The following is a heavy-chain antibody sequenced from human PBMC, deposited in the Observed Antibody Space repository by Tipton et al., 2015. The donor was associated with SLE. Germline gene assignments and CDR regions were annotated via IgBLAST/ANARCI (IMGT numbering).Heavy chain of an antibody. CDR2: ITNKVFGEAT. Sequence: SLRLSCTTSGFTFRDYTLHWVRQAPGKGREWVGFITNKVFGEATEYAASVKGRFTISRDDSRNIAYLHMNNLRSEDTALYYCTRDIRFYHFFDHWGQGTLVTVSS. CDR3: TRDIRFYHFFDH. J-gene: IGHJ4*01. CDR1: GFTFRDYT. D-gene: IGHD2-2*02. V-gene: IGHV3-49*04.